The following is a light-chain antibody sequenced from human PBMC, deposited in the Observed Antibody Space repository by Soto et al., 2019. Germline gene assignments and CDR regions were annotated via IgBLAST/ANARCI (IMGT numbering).Light chain of an antibody. Sequence: DIQMTQSPSSLSASVGDRVTITCRASQTISNYLYWYQHKPGKAPKLLIYAASNLHTGVPSRFSGSGSGTEFTLTISSLQPEDFATYYCQQFAGYPITFGQGTRLEIK. J-gene: IGKJ5*01. V-gene: IGKV1-39*01. CDR2: AAS. CDR1: QTISNY. CDR3: QQFAGYPIT.